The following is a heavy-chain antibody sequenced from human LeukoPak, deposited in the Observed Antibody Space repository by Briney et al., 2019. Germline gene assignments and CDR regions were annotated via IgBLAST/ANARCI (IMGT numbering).Heavy chain of an antibody. CDR2: IRSKANSYAT. J-gene: IGHJ4*02. Sequence: GGSLRLSCAASGFTFSGSAMLWVRQASGKGLEWVGRIRSKANSYATAYAASVKGRFTISRDDSKNTAYLQMNSLKTEDTAVYYCTRPRYDSSGYYYAPLDYWGQGALVTVSS. CDR1: GFTFSGSA. V-gene: IGHV3-73*01. D-gene: IGHD3-22*01. CDR3: TRPRYDSSGYYYAPLDY.